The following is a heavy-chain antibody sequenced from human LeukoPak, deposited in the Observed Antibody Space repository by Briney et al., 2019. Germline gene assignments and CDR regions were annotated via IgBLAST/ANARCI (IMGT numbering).Heavy chain of an antibody. D-gene: IGHD3-3*01. CDR3: ARRGYYDFWSGYPQPFDY. CDR1: GYSISSGYY. V-gene: IGHV4-38-2*01. J-gene: IGHJ4*02. CDR2: IYHSGST. Sequence: PSETLSLTCAVSGYSISSGYYWGWIRQPPGKGLEWIGSIYHSGSTYYNPSLKSRVTISVDTSKSQFSLKLSSVTAADTAVYYCARRGYYDFWSGYPQPFDYWGQGTLVTVSS.